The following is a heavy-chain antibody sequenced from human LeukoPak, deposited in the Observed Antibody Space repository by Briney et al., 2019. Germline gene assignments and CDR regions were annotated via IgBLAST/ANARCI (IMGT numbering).Heavy chain of an antibody. V-gene: IGHV3-30*18. CDR2: ISYDGSNK. J-gene: IGHJ4*02. CDR1: GFTFSSYG. CDR3: AKAAQAYYFDY. Sequence: GGSLRLSCAASGFTFSSYGMHWVRQAPGKGLEWVVVISYDGSNKYYADSVKGRFTISRDNSKNTLYLQMNSLRAEDTAVYYCAKAAQAYYFDYWGQGTLVTVSS.